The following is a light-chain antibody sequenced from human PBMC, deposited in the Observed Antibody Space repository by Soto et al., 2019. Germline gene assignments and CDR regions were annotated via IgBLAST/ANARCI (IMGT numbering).Light chain of an antibody. Sequence: EIVMTQSPGTLSLSPGERATLSWMASQSVTANLAWYQHKPGQPPRLLIFGATTRASGIPVRFSGSGSGTEFTLTISSLEPEDFAVYYCQQRSNWPPWTFGQGTKVDIK. CDR2: GAT. CDR3: QQRSNWPPWT. V-gene: IGKV3-15*01. J-gene: IGKJ1*01. CDR1: QSVTAN.